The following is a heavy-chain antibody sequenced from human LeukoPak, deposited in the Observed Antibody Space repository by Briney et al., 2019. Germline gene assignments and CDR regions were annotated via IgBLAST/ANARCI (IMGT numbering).Heavy chain of an antibody. Sequence: ASVKVSCKASGYTFTRYSMSWVRQAPGQGLEWMGWINTNTGNPTYAQGFTGRFIFSLDTSVSTAYLQISSLKAKDTAVYYCARDYNSATEYWGQGTLVTVSS. CDR2: INTNTGNP. CDR3: ARDYNSATEY. CDR1: GYTFTRYS. V-gene: IGHV7-4-1*02. J-gene: IGHJ4*02. D-gene: IGHD5-24*01.